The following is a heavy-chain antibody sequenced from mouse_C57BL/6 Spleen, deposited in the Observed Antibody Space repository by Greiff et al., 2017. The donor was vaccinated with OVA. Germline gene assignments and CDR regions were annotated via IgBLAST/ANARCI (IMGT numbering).Heavy chain of an antibody. J-gene: IGHJ2*01. CDR1: GFTFSSYA. CDR3: ARDDYVLDY. Sequence: EVQGVESGGGLVKPGGSLKLSCAASGFTFSSYAMSWVRQTPEKRLEWVATISDGGSYTYYPDNVKGRFTISRDNAKNNLYLQMSHLKSEDTAMYYCARDDYVLDYWGQGTTLTVSS. CDR2: ISDGGSYT. D-gene: IGHD2-4*01. V-gene: IGHV5-4*01.